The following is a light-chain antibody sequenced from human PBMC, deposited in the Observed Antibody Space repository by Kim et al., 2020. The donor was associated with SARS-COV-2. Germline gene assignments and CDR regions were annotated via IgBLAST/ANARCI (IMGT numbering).Light chain of an antibody. CDR3: ESDTSSGTKV. V-gene: IGLV2-14*03. CDR1: SGDVGGYKY. J-gene: IGLJ1*01. Sequence: GQSISISCTGTSGDVGGYKYVSWYQQHPCKAPQLIIRDVTERTSGYSTRFSGYKSCNTASLTISGLQAEDEADYYCESDTSSGTKVFGTGTKVTVL. CDR2: DVT.